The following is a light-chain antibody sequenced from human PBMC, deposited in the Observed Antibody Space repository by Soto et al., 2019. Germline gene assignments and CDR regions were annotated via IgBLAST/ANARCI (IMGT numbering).Light chain of an antibody. Sequence: SELTQPPAAYRSPGQSVTISSTGTSSDVGGYNYVSWYQQHPGKAPKLMIYEVSKRPSGVPDRFSGSKSGNTASLTVSGLQAEDEADYYCSSYAGSNNPYVFGTGTKVTVL. V-gene: IGLV2-8*02. J-gene: IGLJ1*01. CDR1: SSDVGGYNY. CDR3: SSYAGSNNPYV. CDR2: EVS.